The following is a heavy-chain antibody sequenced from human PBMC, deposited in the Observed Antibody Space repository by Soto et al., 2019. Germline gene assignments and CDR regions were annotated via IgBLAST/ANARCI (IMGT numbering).Heavy chain of an antibody. CDR3: VIGGSTNYYGLFDT. V-gene: IGHV3-74*03. CDR1: GFTFSGYW. D-gene: IGHD1-26*01. Sequence: EVQLVESGGGLVQPGGSLRLSCAASGFTFSGYWMHWVRQVPGKGLVWVSRIKSDASTIMYADSVKGRFTISRDNAKNTLYLLVNSLRPEDTAMYYCVIGGSTNYYGLFDTWGQGTQVTVSS. CDR2: IKSDASTI. J-gene: IGHJ4*02.